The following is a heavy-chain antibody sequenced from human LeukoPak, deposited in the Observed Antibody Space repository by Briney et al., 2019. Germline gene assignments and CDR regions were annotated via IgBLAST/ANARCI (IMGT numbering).Heavy chain of an antibody. J-gene: IGHJ3*02. V-gene: IGHV4-61*02. CDR1: GGSISSGSYY. CDR3: ARGGPSSLPDAFDI. CDR2: IYTSGST. Sequence: PSQTLSLTCTVSGGSISSGSYYWSWIRQPAGKGLEWIGRIYTSGSTNYNPSLKSRVTISVDTSKNQFSLKLSSVTAADTAVYYCARGGPSSLPDAFDIWGQGTMVTVSS.